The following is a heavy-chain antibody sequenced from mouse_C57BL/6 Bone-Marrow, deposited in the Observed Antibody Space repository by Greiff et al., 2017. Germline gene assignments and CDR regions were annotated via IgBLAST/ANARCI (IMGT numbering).Heavy chain of an antibody. J-gene: IGHJ1*03. CDR2: INPYNGGT. Sequence: EVQLQQSGPVLVKPGASVKMSCKASGYTFTDYYMNWVKQSHGKSLEWIGVINPYNGGTSYNQKFKGKATLTVDKSSSTAYMELNSLTAEDAVVYYCARSNHWYFDVWGTGTTGTVSS. CDR3: ARSNHWYFDV. V-gene: IGHV1-19*01. D-gene: IGHD2-5*01. CDR1: GYTFTDYY.